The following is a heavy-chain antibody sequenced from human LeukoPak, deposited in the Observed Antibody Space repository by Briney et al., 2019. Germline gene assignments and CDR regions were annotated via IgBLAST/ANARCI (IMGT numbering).Heavy chain of an antibody. Sequence: GASVKVSCKASGGTFSSYAISWVRQAPGQGLEWMGGIIPIFGTANYAQKFQSRVTITADESTSTAYMELSSLRSEDTAVYYCASSGGLVGSYYYYGMDVWGQGTTVTVSS. CDR1: GGTFSSYA. J-gene: IGHJ6*02. V-gene: IGHV1-69*13. D-gene: IGHD6-19*01. CDR2: IIPIFGTA. CDR3: ASSGGLVGSYYYYGMDV.